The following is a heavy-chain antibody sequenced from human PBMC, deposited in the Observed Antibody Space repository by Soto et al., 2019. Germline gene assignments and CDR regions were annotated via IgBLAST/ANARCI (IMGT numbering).Heavy chain of an antibody. CDR3: ARDLRGGYDFWSARVDMDV. V-gene: IGHV1-2*02. Sequence: QVQLVQSGAEMKKPGASVKVSCKASTYTFTDYYMHWVRQAPGQGLEWMGWINPNSGGTNYAQKFQGRVTMTRDTSISTAYMELSRLRSDDTAVYYCARDLRGGYDFWSARVDMDVWGQGTAVTV. J-gene: IGHJ6*02. CDR2: INPNSGGT. CDR1: TYTFTDYY. D-gene: IGHD3-3*01.